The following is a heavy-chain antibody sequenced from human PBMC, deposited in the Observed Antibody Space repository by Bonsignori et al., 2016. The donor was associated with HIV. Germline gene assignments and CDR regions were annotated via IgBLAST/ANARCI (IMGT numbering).Heavy chain of an antibody. Sequence: GGSLRLSCAASGFTVSSNYMSWVRQAPGKGLEWVSVIYSGGSTYYADSVKGRFTISRDNSKNTLYLQMNSLRAEDTAVYYCARDRVYYDSSGNHAFDIWGQGTMVTVSS. CDR1: GFTVSSNY. V-gene: IGHV3-53*01. CDR3: ARDRVYYDSSGNHAFDI. J-gene: IGHJ3*02. D-gene: IGHD3-22*01. CDR2: IYSGGST.